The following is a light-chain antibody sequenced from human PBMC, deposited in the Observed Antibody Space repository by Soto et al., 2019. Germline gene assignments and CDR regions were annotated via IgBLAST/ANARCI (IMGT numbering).Light chain of an antibody. CDR3: QQYNEWLLT. CDR1: QSVSSN. CDR2: GAS. V-gene: IGKV3-15*01. J-gene: IGKJ4*01. Sequence: EIVMTQSPATLFVSPGERATLSCRASQSVSSNLAWYQQKPGQAPRLLFYGASTRATGIPARFSGSGSGTEFTLTISSLQYEDFAVYYCQQYNEWLLTFGGGPKVDIK.